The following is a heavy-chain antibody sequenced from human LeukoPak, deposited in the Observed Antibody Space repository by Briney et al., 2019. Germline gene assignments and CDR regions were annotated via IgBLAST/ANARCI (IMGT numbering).Heavy chain of an antibody. J-gene: IGHJ4*02. CDR1: GFTFNRYW. D-gene: IGHD3-3*01. CDR3: TTGGITIFGVVPVGY. V-gene: IGHV3-7*03. Sequence: GGSLRLSCVASGFTFNRYWMNWVRQAPGKGLAWVANIKQDGSEKYYVDSVKGRFTVSRDNAKNSVYLQMNSLKTEDTAVYYCTTGGITIFGVVPVGYWGQGTLVTVSS. CDR2: IKQDGSEK.